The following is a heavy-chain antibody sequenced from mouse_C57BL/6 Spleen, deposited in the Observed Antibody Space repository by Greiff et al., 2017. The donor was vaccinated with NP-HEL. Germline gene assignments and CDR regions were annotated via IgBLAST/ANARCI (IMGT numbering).Heavy chain of an antibody. D-gene: IGHD2-4*01. J-gene: IGHJ4*01. Sequence: EVQRVESGGGLVQPGGSLKLSCAASGFTFSDYGMAWVRQAPRQGPEWVAFISNLAYSIYYADTVTGRLTISRENAKNTLYLEMSSLRSEDTAMYYCARQGDYDGMDYWGQGTSVTVSS. CDR2: ISNLAYSI. CDR3: ARQGDYDGMDY. CDR1: GFTFSDYG. V-gene: IGHV5-15*01.